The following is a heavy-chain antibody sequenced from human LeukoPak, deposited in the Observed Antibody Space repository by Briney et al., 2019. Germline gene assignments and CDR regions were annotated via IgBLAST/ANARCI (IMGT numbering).Heavy chain of an antibody. V-gene: IGHV4-59*01. CDR2: IYYSGST. Sequence: PSETLSLTCAVYGGSFSGYYWSWIRQPPGKGLEWIGYIYYSGSTNYNPSLKSRVTISVDTSKNRFSLKLSSVTAADTAVYYCARERGTGTTDYWGQGTLVTVSS. CDR3: ARERGTGTTDY. J-gene: IGHJ4*02. D-gene: IGHD1-7*01. CDR1: GGSFSGYY.